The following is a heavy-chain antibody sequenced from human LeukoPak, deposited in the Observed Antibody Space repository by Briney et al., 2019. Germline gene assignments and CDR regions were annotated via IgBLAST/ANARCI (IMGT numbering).Heavy chain of an antibody. V-gene: IGHV1-69*04. J-gene: IGHJ4*02. CDR2: IIPILGIA. D-gene: IGHD3-9*01. Sequence: ASVKVSCKASGYTFTSYGISWVRQAPGQGLEWMGRIIPILGIANYAQKFQGRVTITADKSTSTAYMELSSLRSEDTAVYYCARAPPTGSPYYFDYWGQGTLVTVSS. CDR3: ARAPPTGSPYYFDY. CDR1: GYTFTSYG.